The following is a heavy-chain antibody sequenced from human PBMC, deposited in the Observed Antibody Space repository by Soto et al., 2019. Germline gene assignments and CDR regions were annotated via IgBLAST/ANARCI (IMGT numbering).Heavy chain of an antibody. J-gene: IGHJ5*02. V-gene: IGHV1-3*01. CDR2: INAGNGNT. D-gene: IGHD1-1*01. CDR3: ARHNSQWPNWFDP. Sequence: ASVKVSCKASGYTFTSYAMHWVRQAPGQRLEWMGWINAGNGNTKYSQKFQGRVTITRDTSTNTAYMDLRSLRSDDTAVYYCARHNSQWPNWFDPWGQGTPVTVS. CDR1: GYTFTSYA.